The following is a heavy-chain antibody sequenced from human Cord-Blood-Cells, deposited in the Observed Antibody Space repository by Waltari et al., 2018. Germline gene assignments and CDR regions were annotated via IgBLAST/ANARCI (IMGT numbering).Heavy chain of an antibody. V-gene: IGHV1-2*04. CDR2: INPNSGGT. CDR1: GYTFTGYY. J-gene: IGHJ4*02. CDR3: ARSASLGSLRYFDY. Sequence: QVQLVQSGAEVKKPGASVKVSCKASGYTFTGYYMHWGRQAPGQGLEWMGWINPNSGGTNYAQKFQGWVTMTRDTSISTAYMELSRLRSDDTAVYYCARSASLGSLRYFDYWGQGTLVTVSS. D-gene: IGHD3-16*01.